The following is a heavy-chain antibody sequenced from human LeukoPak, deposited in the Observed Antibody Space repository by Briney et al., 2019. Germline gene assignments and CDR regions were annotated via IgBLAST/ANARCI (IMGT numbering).Heavy chain of an antibody. CDR3: ARDHRRYDILTGYYSFDY. Sequence: ASVKVSCKASGYTFTSYGISWVRQAPGQGLEWMGWISAYNGNTNYAQKLQGRVTMTTDTSTSTAYMELRSLRSDDTAVYYCARDHRRYDILTGYYSFDYWGQGTLVTVSS. CDR1: GYTFTSYG. CDR2: ISAYNGNT. V-gene: IGHV1-18*01. J-gene: IGHJ4*02. D-gene: IGHD3-9*01.